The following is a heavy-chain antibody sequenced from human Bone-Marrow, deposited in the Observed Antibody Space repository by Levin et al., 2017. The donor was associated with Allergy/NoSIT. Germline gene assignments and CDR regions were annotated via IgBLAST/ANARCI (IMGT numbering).Heavy chain of an antibody. V-gene: IGHV3-15*01. CDR1: GISLSNVW. Sequence: GESLKISCAASGISLSNVWMTWVRQAPGKGLEWVGHIKSESDGGIRDYAAPVKGRFTILRQDPKNTVYLHMKNLKSEDTAVYYCTTADPKGGNYYWYGLDVWAPGTAVTVSS. CDR2: IKSESDGGIR. D-gene: IGHD1-26*01. CDR3: TTADPKGGNYYWYGLDV. J-gene: IGHJ6*02.